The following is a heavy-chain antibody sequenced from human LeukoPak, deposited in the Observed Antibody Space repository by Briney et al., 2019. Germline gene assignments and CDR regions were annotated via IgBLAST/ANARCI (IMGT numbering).Heavy chain of an antibody. CDR3: SRSLNY. CDR2: IKQDGSEK. CDR1: GFTFSDSW. J-gene: IGHJ4*02. V-gene: IGHV3-7*01. Sequence: GGSLRLSCAASGFTFSDSWMDWVRQAPGKGLEWVAYIKQDGSEKYYVDSVKGRFTISRDNAKNSLYLQMNSLRAEDTAVYYCSRSLNYWGQGTLVTVSS.